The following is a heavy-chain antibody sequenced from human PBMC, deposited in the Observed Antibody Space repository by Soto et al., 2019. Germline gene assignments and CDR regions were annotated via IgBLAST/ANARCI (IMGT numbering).Heavy chain of an antibody. J-gene: IGHJ4*02. CDR1: GYTLTELS. CDR3: ATVGPPRSFDY. D-gene: IGHD1-26*01. CDR2: FDPEDGET. Sequence: ASVKVSCKVSGYTLTELSMHWVRQAPGKGLEWMGGFDPEDGETIYAQKFQGRVTMTEDTSTDTAFMELSSLIYEDMAVYYCATVGPPRSFDYWGQGTLVTVSS. V-gene: IGHV1-24*01.